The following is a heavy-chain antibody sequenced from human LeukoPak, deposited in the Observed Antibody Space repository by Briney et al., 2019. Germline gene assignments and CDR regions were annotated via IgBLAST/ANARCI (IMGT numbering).Heavy chain of an antibody. CDR2: IYHSGST. D-gene: IGHD3-16*02. J-gene: IGHJ4*02. CDR3: ASAYYDYVWGSYRPFDY. CDR1: GGSISSSNW. Sequence: SGTLSLTCAVSGGSISSSNWWSWVRQPPGKGLEWIGEIYHSGSTNYNPSLKSRVTISVDKSKNQFSLKLSSVTAADTAVYYCASAYYDYVWGSYRPFDYWGQGTLVTVSS. V-gene: IGHV4-4*02.